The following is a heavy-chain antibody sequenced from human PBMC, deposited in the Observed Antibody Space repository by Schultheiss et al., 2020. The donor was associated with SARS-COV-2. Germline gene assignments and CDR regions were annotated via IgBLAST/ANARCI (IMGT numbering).Heavy chain of an antibody. D-gene: IGHD3-22*01. CDR1: GGSISSSNW. CDR3: ARGPSEYYDGSGYYYVFDY. CDR2: INHSGST. Sequence: SETLSLTCGVSGGSISSSNWWSWVRQPPGKGLEWIGEINHSGSTNYNPSLKSRVTISVDTSKNQFSLKLSSVTAADTAVYYCARGPSEYYDGSGYYYVFDYWGQGTLVTVSS. J-gene: IGHJ4*02. V-gene: IGHV4-4*02.